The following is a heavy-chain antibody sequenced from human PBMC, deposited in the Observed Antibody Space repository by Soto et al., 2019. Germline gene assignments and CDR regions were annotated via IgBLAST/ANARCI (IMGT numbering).Heavy chain of an antibody. CDR2: ISYDGSNK. V-gene: IGHV3-30-3*01. CDR1: GFTFSSYA. Sequence: GGSLRLSCAASGFTFSSYAMHWVRQAPGKGLEWVAVISYDGSNKYYADSVKGRFTISRDNSKNTLYLQMNSLRAEDTAVYYCAREWTLYYDSSGYYDYWGQGTLVTVSS. J-gene: IGHJ4*02. CDR3: AREWTLYYDSSGYYDY. D-gene: IGHD3-22*01.